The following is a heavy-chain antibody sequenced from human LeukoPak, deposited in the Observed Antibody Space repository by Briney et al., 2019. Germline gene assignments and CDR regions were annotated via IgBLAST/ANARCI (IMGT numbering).Heavy chain of an antibody. D-gene: IGHD5-18*01. V-gene: IGHV1-18*04. CDR3: ARDPPRGYSSGTGDY. CDR1: GYTFTDYY. Sequence: GASVRVSCKASGYTFTDYYIHWVRQAPGQGLEWMGWINPYNGNTNYAQKLQGRVTMTTDTSTSTAYMELRSLRSDDTAVYYCARDPPRGYSSGTGDYWGQGTLVTVSS. J-gene: IGHJ4*02. CDR2: INPYNGNT.